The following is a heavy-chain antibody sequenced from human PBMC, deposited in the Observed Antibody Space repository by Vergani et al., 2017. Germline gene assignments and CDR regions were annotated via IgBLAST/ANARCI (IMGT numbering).Heavy chain of an antibody. J-gene: IGHJ6*02. CDR3: VRVSAAAGILLDYYGMDV. V-gene: IGHV1-3*01. D-gene: IGHD6-13*01. Sequence: QVQLVQSGAEVKKPGASVKVSCKASGYTFTSYAMHWVRQAPGQRLEWMGWINAGNGNTKYSQKFQGRVTITRDTSASTAYMELSSLRSEDTAVYYCVRVSAAAGILLDYYGMDVWGQGTTVTVSS. CDR2: INAGNGNT. CDR1: GYTFTSYA.